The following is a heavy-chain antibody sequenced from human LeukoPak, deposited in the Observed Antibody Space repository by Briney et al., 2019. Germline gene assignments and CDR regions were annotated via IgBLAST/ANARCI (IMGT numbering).Heavy chain of an antibody. Sequence: GESLKISCKGSGYSFTTNWIGWVRQMPGKGLEWMGIIYPGDSDTRYSPSFQGQVTISADKSISTAYLQWSSLKASDTAMYYCARQIGDYGDYTRNWYFDLWGRGTLVTVSS. V-gene: IGHV5-51*01. D-gene: IGHD4-17*01. CDR1: GYSFTTNW. J-gene: IGHJ2*01. CDR2: IYPGDSDT. CDR3: ARQIGDYGDYTRNWYFDL.